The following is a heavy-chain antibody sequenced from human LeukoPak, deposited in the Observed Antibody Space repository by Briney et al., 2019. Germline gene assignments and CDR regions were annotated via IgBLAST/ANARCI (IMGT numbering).Heavy chain of an antibody. CDR1: GFIFRNYW. V-gene: IGHV3-7*01. Sequence: GGSLRLSCAASGFIFRNYWMSWVRQAPGKGLEWVANIQQDGSEKSYVDSVKGRFTISRDNARSSLYLQMDSLRAEDTALYYCAGSWGYRALDIWGQGTMVTVSP. CDR3: AGSWGYRALDI. D-gene: IGHD3-16*01. J-gene: IGHJ3*02. CDR2: IQQDGSEK.